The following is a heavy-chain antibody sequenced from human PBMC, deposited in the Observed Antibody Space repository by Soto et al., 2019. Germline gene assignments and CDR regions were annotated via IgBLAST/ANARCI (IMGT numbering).Heavy chain of an antibody. CDR1: GFTFSNAW. CDR2: IKSKTDGGTT. D-gene: IGHD2-15*01. J-gene: IGHJ4*02. Sequence: GGSLRLSCAASGFTFSNAWMNWVRQAPGKGLDWVGRIKSKTDGGTTDYTAPVKGRFTISRDDSKNTLYLQMNSLKTEDTAVYYCTTDYYCSGGSCYLDYVYWGQGTLVTVSS. V-gene: IGHV3-15*07. CDR3: TTDYYCSGGSCYLDYVY.